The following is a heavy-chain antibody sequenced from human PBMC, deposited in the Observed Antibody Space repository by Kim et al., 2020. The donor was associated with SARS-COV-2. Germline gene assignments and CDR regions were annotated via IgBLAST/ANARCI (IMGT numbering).Heavy chain of an antibody. V-gene: IGHV1-24*01. CDR1: GYTLTELS. D-gene: IGHD1-26*01. CDR2: FDPEDGET. J-gene: IGHJ4*02. CDR3: ATDVEGGTTKFDY. Sequence: ASVKVSCKVSGYTLTELSMHWVRQAPGKGLECMGGFDPEDGETIYAQKFQGRVTMTEDTSTDTAYMELSSLRSEDTAVYYCATDVEGGTTKFDYWGQGTLVTVSS.